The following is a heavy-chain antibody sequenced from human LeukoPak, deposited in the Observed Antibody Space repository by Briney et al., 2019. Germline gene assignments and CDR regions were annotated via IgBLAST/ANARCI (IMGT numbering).Heavy chain of an antibody. CDR3: ARDIRGIAAAGIRFDP. J-gene: IGHJ5*02. CDR2: IKQDGSEK. Sequence: GGSLRLSCAASGFTFSSYWMSWVRQAPGKGLEWVANIKQDGSEKYYVDSVKSRFTISRDNAKNSLYLQMNSLRAEDTAVYYCARDIRGIAAAGIRFDPWGQGTLVTVSS. V-gene: IGHV3-7*01. D-gene: IGHD6-13*01. CDR1: GFTFSSYW.